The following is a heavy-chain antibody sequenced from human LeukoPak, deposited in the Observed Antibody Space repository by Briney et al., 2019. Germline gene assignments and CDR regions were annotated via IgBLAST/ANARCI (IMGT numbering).Heavy chain of an antibody. CDR1: GFTFVDYA. D-gene: IGHD3-22*01. Sequence: PGRSLRLSCTASGFTFVDYATSWFRQAPGKGREWGGFMRVKNYGGTTEYAASVKDRFTISRDDSNSIAYLQMNRLKTEDTAVHYCTRVPIRTVTMIVVIRGHDAFDIWGQGTTVTVSS. V-gene: IGHV3-49*03. J-gene: IGHJ3*02. CDR3: TRVPIRTVTMIVVIRGHDAFDI. CDR2: MRVKNYGGTT.